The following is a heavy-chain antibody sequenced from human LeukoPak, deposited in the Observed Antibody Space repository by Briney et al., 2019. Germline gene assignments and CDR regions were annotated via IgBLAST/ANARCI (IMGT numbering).Heavy chain of an antibody. V-gene: IGHV3-21*01. D-gene: IGHD2-21*01. CDR1: GFTFSSYN. Sequence: PGGSLRLSCAASGFTFSSYNMNWVRQAPGKGLEWVSSISSSSSYIYYADSVKGRFTISRDNAKNSLYLQMNSLRAEDTAVYYCARSIVSYYYYYGMDVWGQGTTVTVSS. CDR2: ISSSSSYI. CDR3: ARSIVSYYYYYGMDV. J-gene: IGHJ6*02.